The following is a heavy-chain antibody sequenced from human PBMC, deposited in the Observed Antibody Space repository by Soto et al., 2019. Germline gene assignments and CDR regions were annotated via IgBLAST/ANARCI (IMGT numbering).Heavy chain of an antibody. CDR2: ISSSGSTI. CDR3: ARDFESTSSPDL. V-gene: IGHV3-48*01. CDR1: GLTFSNYA. Sequence: PGGSLRLSCATSGLTFSNYAMSWVRQAPGEGQGLRRGLEWVSYISSSGSTIYYGDSVKGRFTISRDNSKNTLSLQKNSLRGDDTAIYYCARDFESTSSPDLWGQGSLVTVSS. D-gene: IGHD2-2*01. J-gene: IGHJ5*02.